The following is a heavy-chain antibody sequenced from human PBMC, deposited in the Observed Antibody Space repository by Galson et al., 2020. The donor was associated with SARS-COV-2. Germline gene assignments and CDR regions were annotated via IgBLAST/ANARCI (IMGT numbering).Heavy chain of an antibody. J-gene: IGHJ4*02. D-gene: IGHD6-6*01. CDR2: ISRNAGST. V-gene: IGHV3-64*04. CDR1: GFTFSGYA. CDR3: AREGADYSSSYFDY. Sequence: GESLKISCSAAGFTFSGYAMYWVRQAPRKGLEYVSAISRNAGSTNYADSVKGRFTISRDNSKNTLYLQMNSLRAEDTAVYYCAREGADYSSSYFDYWGQGTLVTVSS.